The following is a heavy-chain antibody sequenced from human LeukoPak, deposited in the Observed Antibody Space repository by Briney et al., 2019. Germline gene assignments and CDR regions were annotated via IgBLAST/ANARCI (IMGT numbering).Heavy chain of an antibody. CDR3: TGAPPAPHDDYDFWSGYPSYYYMDV. CDR1: GRPISSYY. D-gene: IGHD3-3*01. Sequence: SETLSLPCTVWGRPISSYYWICMPHPPGKTVEGIGYIYYSGSTNHNPALKSRVTITVATSKTQFTSKLTSVTAADTAVYYCTGAPPAPHDDYDFWSGYPSYYYMDVWGKGTTVTVSS. V-gene: IGHV4-59*13. J-gene: IGHJ6*03. CDR2: IYYSGST.